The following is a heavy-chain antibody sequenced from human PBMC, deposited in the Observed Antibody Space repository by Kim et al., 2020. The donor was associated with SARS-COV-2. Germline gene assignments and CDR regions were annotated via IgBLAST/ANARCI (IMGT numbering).Heavy chain of an antibody. CDR2: IYYSGST. CDR3: VRNYGSGSYYNSVAFDI. Sequence: SETLSLTCTVSGGSISSYYWSWIRQPPGKGLEWIGYIYYSGSTNYNPSLKSRVTISVDTSKNQFSLKLSSVTAADTAVYYCVRNYGSGSYYNSVAFDIWG. D-gene: IGHD3-10*01. J-gene: IGHJ3*02. CDR1: GGSISSYY. V-gene: IGHV4-59*08.